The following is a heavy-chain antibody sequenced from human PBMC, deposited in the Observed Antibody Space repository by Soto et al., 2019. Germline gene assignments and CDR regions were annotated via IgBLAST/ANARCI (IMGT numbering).Heavy chain of an antibody. CDR1: GYTFTDYG. CDR2: ISGYNGNT. J-gene: IGHJ6*02. Sequence: ASVKVSCKASGYTFTDYGISWVRQAPGQGLEWMGWISGYNGNTKYAQKFQGRVTMTTDTPTNTAYMELRSLRSDDTAVYYCARDREYYYDSSGNYYYHYGLDVWGQGTTVTVSS. D-gene: IGHD3-22*01. CDR3: ARDREYYYDSSGNYYYHYGLDV. V-gene: IGHV1-18*04.